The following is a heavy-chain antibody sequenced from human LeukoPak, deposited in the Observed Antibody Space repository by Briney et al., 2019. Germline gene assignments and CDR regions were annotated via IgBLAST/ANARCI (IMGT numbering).Heavy chain of an antibody. CDR1: RLIFTNYW. CDR2: VNNDGSAT. CDR3: TSFFETN. D-gene: IGHD2/OR15-2a*01. Sequence: QAGGSLRLSCAASRLIFTNYWIHWVRQAPGKGLVWVSHVNNDGSATSYADSVKGRFTISRDSAMNTVYLHMNSLRVEDTAVYYCTSFFETNWGQGTLVTVSS. J-gene: IGHJ4*02. V-gene: IGHV3-74*01.